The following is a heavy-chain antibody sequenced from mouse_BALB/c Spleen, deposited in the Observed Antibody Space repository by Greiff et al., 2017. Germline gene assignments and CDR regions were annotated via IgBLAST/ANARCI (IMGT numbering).Heavy chain of an antibody. CDR3: AREVYGNYRYFEV. CDR2: ISSGGSP. V-gene: IGHV5-6-5*01. J-gene: IGHJ1*01. D-gene: IGHD2-1*01. Sequence: EVPLVESGGGLVKPGGSLKLSCAASGFTFSSYAMSWVRQTPEKRLEWVASISSGGSPYYPDSVKGRFTISRDNARNSLYLQMSSLRSEDTAMYCCAREVYGNYRYFEVWGAGTTVTVSA. CDR1: GFTFSSYA.